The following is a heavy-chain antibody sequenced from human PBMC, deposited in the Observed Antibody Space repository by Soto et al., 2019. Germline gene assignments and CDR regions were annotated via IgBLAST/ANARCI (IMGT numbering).Heavy chain of an antibody. J-gene: IGHJ4*02. CDR3: ARDVVVTATYDY. CDR1: GGSVSSGSYY. V-gene: IGHV4-61*01. Sequence: QVQLQESGPGLVKPSETLSLTCTVSGGSVSSGSYYWSWIRQPPGKGLEWIGYIYYSGSTNYNPSLKSRVTISVDTSKNQFSLKLSSVTAADTAVYYCARDVVVTATYDYWGQGTLVTVSS. D-gene: IGHD2-21*02. CDR2: IYYSGST.